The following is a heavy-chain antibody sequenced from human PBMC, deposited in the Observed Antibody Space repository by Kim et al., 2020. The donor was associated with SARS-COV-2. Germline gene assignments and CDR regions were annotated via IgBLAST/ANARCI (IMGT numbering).Heavy chain of an antibody. D-gene: IGHD5-12*01. CDR3: ASDRVPTTDYDY. Sequence: GGSLRLSCAASGFPFSEYYMTWIRQAPGKGLEWVSYISSGSTYSNYADSVKGRFTISRDDARKSLYLQLNNLRAEDTAFYYCASDRVPTTDYDYWGQGTLVTVSS. CDR2: ISSGSTYS. J-gene: IGHJ4*02. CDR1: GFPFSEYY. V-gene: IGHV3-11*05.